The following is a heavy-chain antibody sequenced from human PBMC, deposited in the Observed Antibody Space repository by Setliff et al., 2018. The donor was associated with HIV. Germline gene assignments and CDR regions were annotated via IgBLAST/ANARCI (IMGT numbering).Heavy chain of an antibody. CDR2: IWYDGSNK. D-gene: IGHD3-16*01. J-gene: IGHJ4*02. CDR1: GFTFSSYG. CDR3: ANLITPEGYFDY. V-gene: IGHV3-33*06. Sequence: HPGGSLRLSCAASGFTFSSYGMHWVRQAPGKGLEWVAGIWYDGSNKYYADSVKGRFTISRDNSKNTLYLQMNSLRAEDTAVYYCANLITPEGYFDYWGQGTLVTVSS.